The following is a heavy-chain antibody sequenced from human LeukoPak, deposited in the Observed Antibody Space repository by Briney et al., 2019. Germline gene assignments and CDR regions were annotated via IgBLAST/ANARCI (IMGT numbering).Heavy chain of an antibody. Sequence: GASVKVSCKASGYTFTSYAMHWVRQAPGQRLEWMGIINPSGGSTSYAQKFQGRVTMTRDTSTSTAYMELRSLRSDDTAVYYCARRNSGLGEYNWFDPWGQGTLVTVSS. CDR1: GYTFTSYA. CDR2: INPSGGST. D-gene: IGHD1-26*01. V-gene: IGHV1-46*01. CDR3: ARRNSGLGEYNWFDP. J-gene: IGHJ5*02.